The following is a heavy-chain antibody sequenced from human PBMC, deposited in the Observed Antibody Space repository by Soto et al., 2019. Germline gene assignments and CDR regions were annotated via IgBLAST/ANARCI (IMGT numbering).Heavy chain of an antibody. J-gene: IGHJ6*02. Sequence: GGSLRLSCAASGFTCSSYSMNWVCQAPGKGLEWVSYISSSSSTIYYADSVKGRFTISRDNAKSSLYLQMNSLRDEDTAVYYCANSSPGGDYYYYGMEVWGQGTTVTVSS. V-gene: IGHV3-48*02. D-gene: IGHD6-13*01. CDR3: ANSSPGGDYYYYGMEV. CDR1: GFTCSSYS. CDR2: ISSSSSTI.